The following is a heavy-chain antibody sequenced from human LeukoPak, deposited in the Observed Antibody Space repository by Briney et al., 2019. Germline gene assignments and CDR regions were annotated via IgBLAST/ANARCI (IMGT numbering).Heavy chain of an antibody. D-gene: IGHD1-26*01. CDR1: GGSISSGSYY. CDR2: IYTSGST. Sequence: SQTLSLTCTVSGGSISSGSYYWSWIRQPAGKGLEWIGRIYTSGSTNYNPSLKSRVTISVDTAKNQFSLKLSSVTAAGAALYSLARISGSFVSAFDIWGQGTMVTVSS. CDR3: ARISGSFVSAFDI. J-gene: IGHJ3*02. V-gene: IGHV4-61*02.